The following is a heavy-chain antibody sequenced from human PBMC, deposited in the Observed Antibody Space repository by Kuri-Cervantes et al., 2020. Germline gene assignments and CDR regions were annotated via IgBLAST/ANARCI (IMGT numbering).Heavy chain of an antibody. CDR2: IYYTGTS. D-gene: IGHD3-10*01. CDR1: GYSISSGYY. Sequence: SETLSLTCAVSGYSISSGYYWGWIRQPPGKGLEWIGYIYYTGTSYYNPSLKSRLTISVDTSKSQFSLQLTSVTAADTAIYYCARVELTAPGPFDSWGQGTLVTVSS. V-gene: IGHV4-30-4*08. J-gene: IGHJ4*02. CDR3: ARVELTAPGPFDS.